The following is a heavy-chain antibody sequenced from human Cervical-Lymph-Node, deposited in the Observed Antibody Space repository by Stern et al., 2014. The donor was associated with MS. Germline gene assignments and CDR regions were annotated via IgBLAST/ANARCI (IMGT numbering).Heavy chain of an antibody. J-gene: IGHJ5*02. CDR1: GYTFTSHY. CDR3: ARGFVSTANWFDH. CDR2: VSPSSDST. D-gene: IGHD3-10*01. V-gene: IGHV1-46*01. Sequence: QLVQSGAEVKKPGASVTVSCKASGYTFTSHYIHWVRQAPGQGLEWMGIVSPSSDSTGSAPLCQDRPAMTWDTSTSTVNMRLSSLTSEDTSVHCCARGFVSTANWFDHWGQGTLVT.